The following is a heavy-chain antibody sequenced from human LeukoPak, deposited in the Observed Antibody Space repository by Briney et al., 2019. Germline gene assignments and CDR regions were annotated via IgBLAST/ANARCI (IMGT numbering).Heavy chain of an antibody. V-gene: IGHV4-59*01. CDR2: IYYSGST. Sequence: SETLSLTCTVSGGSISSYYWSWIRQPPGKGLEWIGYIYYSGSTNYNPSLKSRVTISVDTSKNQFSLKLSSVTAADTAVYYCARDPHSSGWQNWFDPWGQGTLVTVS. J-gene: IGHJ5*02. D-gene: IGHD6-25*01. CDR3: ARDPHSSGWQNWFDP. CDR1: GGSISSYY.